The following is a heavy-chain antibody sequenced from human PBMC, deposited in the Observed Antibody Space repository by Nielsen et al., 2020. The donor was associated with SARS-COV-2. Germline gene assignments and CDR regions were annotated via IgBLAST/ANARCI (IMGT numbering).Heavy chain of an antibody. CDR3: ARDWSRAFDV. CDR1: GFTFSSLW. V-gene: IGHV3-7*01. J-gene: IGHJ3*01. Sequence: PCAASGFTFSSLWMRWVRQVPGKGLEWVADIKLDGSEKFYVDSVKGRFTISRDNAKNSMSLQMNSLRVEDTAVYYCARDWSRAFDVWGQGTMVTVSS. CDR2: IKLDGSEK.